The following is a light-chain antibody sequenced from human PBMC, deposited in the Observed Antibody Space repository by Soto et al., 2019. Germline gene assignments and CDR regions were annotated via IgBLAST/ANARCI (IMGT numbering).Light chain of an antibody. V-gene: IGLV1-47*01. J-gene: IGLJ3*02. CDR1: SSHIGNNY. CDR2: RDS. CDR3: ATWEDNLTARV. Sequence: QSVLIQPPSASATPGQRVTVSCSGSSSHIGNNYVYWFQQLPVAAPKLLIYRDSQRPSGVPDRFSGSKSGTSASLAISGLQSEDEAVYYCATWEDNLTARVFGGGTKLTVL.